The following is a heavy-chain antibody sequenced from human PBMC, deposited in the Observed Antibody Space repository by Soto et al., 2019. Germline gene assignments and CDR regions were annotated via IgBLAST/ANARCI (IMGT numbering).Heavy chain of an antibody. V-gene: IGHV3-30-3*01. CDR2: ISYDGSNK. J-gene: IGHJ6*02. Sequence: QVQLVESGGGVVQPGRSLRLSCAASGFTFSSYAMHWVRQAPGKGLEWVAVISYDGSNKYYADSVKGRFTISRDNSKNTLYLQMNSLRAEDTAVYYCARERGLAYYYGMDVWGQGTTVTVSS. CDR3: ARERGLAYYYGMDV. CDR1: GFTFSSYA. D-gene: IGHD3-16*01.